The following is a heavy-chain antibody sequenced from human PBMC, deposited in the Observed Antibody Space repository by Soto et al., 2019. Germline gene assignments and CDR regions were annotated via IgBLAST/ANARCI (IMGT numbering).Heavy chain of an antibody. CDR1: GGNFSSYA. V-gene: IGHV1-69*01. J-gene: IGHJ3*02. CDR2: IIPIFGTE. CDR3: ARDANPYYYDSSGYLRRVDAFAI. Sequence: QVQLVQSVAEVKKPGSSVKVSCKASGGNFSSYAISWVRQAPGQGLEWMGGIIPIFGTENYAQKFQGRVTITADESTSTAYMELSSLRSEDTAVYYCARDANPYYYDSSGYLRRVDAFAIWGQGPMVTVAS. D-gene: IGHD3-22*01.